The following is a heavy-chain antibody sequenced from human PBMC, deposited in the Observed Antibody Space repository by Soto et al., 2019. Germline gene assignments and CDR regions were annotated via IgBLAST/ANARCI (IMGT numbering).Heavy chain of an antibody. CDR1: GGTFSSYA. D-gene: IGHD2-21*02. J-gene: IGHJ4*02. CDR3: ARAGADCGGDCYSN. Sequence: QVQLVQSGAEVKKPGSSVKVSCKASGGTFSSYAISWVRQAPGQGLEWMGGIIPIFGTATYAQKFQGRVTISAGESTSTAYMARSSLRSEDTAVYYCARAGADCGGDCYSNWGQGTLVTVSS. CDR2: IIPIFGTA. V-gene: IGHV1-69*12.